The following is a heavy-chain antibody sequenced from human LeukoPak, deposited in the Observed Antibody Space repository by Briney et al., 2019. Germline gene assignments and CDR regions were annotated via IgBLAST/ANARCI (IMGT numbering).Heavy chain of an antibody. CDR1: GFTFSSYS. V-gene: IGHV3-21*01. CDR3: ASGPDIVVVPAGPDLGY. CDR2: ISSSSSYI. Sequence: PGGSLRLSCAASGFTFSSYSMNWVRQAPGKGLEWVSSISSSSSYIYYADPVKGRFTISRDNAKNSLYLQMNSLRAEDTAVYYCASGPDIVVVPAGPDLGYWGQGTLVTVSS. D-gene: IGHD2-2*01. J-gene: IGHJ4*02.